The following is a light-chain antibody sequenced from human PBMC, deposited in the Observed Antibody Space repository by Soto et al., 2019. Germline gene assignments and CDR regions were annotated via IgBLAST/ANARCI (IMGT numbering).Light chain of an antibody. CDR2: AAT. CDR3: QQSYITPYT. J-gene: IGKJ2*01. Sequence: DLQMTQSPSSLSASVGDTVTITCRASQSISVHLNWYQQKPGKVPKLLIYAATNLQSGVTSSFSGSGSETDFALTISSLQPEDFATYYCQQSYITPYTLGQGTKLQSK. CDR1: QSISVH. V-gene: IGKV1-39*01.